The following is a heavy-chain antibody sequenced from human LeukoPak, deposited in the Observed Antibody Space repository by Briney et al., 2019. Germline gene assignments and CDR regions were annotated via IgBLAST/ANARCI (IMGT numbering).Heavy chain of an antibody. Sequence: SETLSLTCTVSGYSISSGYYWGWIRQPPGKGLEWIGSIYHRGSTYYNPSLKSRVTISVDTSKNQFSLKLSSVTAADTAVYYCARGALWSGYADYFDYWGQGTLVTVSS. J-gene: IGHJ4*02. CDR1: GYSISSGYY. CDR2: IYHRGST. CDR3: ARGALWSGYADYFDY. V-gene: IGHV4-38-2*02. D-gene: IGHD3-3*01.